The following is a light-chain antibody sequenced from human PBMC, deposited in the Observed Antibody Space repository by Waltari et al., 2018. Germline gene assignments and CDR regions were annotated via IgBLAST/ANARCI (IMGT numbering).Light chain of an antibody. CDR3: QQRRNWPLT. J-gene: IGKJ4*01. V-gene: IGKV3-11*01. CDR2: DAS. CDR1: QSVGTY. Sequence: SCRARQSVGTYLAWYQQRPGQSPRLLIEDASYRTTGIPARFSGSGSETDFTRNVSSLQPEDFAVYYCQQRRNWPLTFGGGT.